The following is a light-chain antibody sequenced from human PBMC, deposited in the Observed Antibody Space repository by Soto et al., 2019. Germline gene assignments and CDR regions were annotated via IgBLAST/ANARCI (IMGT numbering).Light chain of an antibody. CDR2: DVS. Sequence: QSALTQPASVSGSPGQSITISCTGTSSDVGGYNYVSWYQQHPGKAPKLMIYDVSNRPSGVSNLFSGSKSGNTASLTISGFQAEDEADYYCSSYTSSRTWMFGGGTKLTVL. V-gene: IGLV2-14*01. J-gene: IGLJ3*02. CDR1: SSDVGGYNY. CDR3: SSYTSSRTWM.